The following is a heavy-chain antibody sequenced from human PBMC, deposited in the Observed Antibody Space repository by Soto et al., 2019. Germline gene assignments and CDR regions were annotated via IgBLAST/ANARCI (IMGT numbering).Heavy chain of an antibody. J-gene: IGHJ5*02. CDR3: AVNDRGYSITTSWYVFDP. V-gene: IGHV4-61*01. CDR2: IYYSGST. CDR1: GGSVSSGIYY. D-gene: IGHD2-2*03. Sequence: SETLSLTCTVTGGSVSSGIYYWSWIRQPPGKGLEWIGYIYYSGSTNYNPSLNSRVTISVDTSKNQFSLKLSSVTAADTAVYYCAVNDRGYSITTSWYVFDPWGQGTLVTVSS.